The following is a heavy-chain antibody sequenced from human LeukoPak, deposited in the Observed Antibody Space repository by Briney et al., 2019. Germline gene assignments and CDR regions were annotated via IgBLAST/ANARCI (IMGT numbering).Heavy chain of an antibody. CDR2: ISTSTSTI. CDR3: AKGPDIVVVTAPFQH. Sequence: GGSLRLSCAASGFTFNSYSMNWVRQAPGKGLEWVSYISTSTSTIYYADSVKGRFTISRDNAKNSLYLQMNSLRAEDTAIYYCAKGPDIVVVTAPFQHWGQGTLVTVSS. V-gene: IGHV3-48*01. CDR1: GFTFNSYS. J-gene: IGHJ1*01. D-gene: IGHD2-21*02.